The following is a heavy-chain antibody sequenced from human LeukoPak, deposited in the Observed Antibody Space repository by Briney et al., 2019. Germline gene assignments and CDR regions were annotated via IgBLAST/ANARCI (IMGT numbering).Heavy chain of an antibody. CDR3: ARGFTAGLDY. V-gene: IGHV3-11*05. Sequence: PGGSLRLSCAASGFTFSDYYMSWIRQAPGKGLEWVSYISGSSSYTNYADSVKGRFTISRDNAKNSLYLQMNSLRAEDTAVYFCARGFTAGLDYWGQGTLVPVSS. D-gene: IGHD1-1*01. CDR2: ISGSSSYT. J-gene: IGHJ4*02. CDR1: GFTFSDYY.